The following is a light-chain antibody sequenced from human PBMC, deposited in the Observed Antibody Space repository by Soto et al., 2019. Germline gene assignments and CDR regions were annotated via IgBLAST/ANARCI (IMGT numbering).Light chain of an antibody. J-gene: IGLJ2*01. CDR2: LNSDGSH. Sequence: QPVLTQSPSASASLGASVKLTCTLSSGHSSYAIAWHQQQPEKGPRYLMKLNSDGSHSKGDGIPDRFSGSSSGAERYLTISRLQSEDEADYYCQTWGPGYVVFGGGTKVTVL. CDR3: QTWGPGYVV. CDR1: SGHSSYA. V-gene: IGLV4-69*01.